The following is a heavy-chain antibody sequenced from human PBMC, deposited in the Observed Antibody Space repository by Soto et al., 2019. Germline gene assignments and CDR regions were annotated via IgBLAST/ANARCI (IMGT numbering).Heavy chain of an antibody. D-gene: IGHD6-25*01. CDR2: IYHSGST. V-gene: IGHV4-59*08. J-gene: IGHJ4*02. CDR3: ARLGSIAADDFDY. CDR1: GGSISSSY. Sequence: QVPLQESGPGLVKPSETLSLTCTVSGGSISSSYWSWIRQPPGKGLEWTGYIYHSGSTNYNPSLKSRFTISVDTSKNQFSLKLSSVTAADTAVYYCARLGSIAADDFDYWGQGTLVTVSS.